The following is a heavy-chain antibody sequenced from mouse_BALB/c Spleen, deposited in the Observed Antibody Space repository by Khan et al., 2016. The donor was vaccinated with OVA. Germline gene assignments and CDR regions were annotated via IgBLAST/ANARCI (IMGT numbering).Heavy chain of an antibody. CDR2: IDPENGDT. CDR1: GFNIKDYY. CDR3: NAGDYDYVWFAY. Sequence: VQLQQSGAELVRSGASVKLSCTASGFNIKDYYMHWVKQRPEQGLEWIGWIDPENGDTEYAPKFQGKATMTADTSSNTAYLQLSSLTSEDTAVYYGNAGDYDYVWFAYWGQGTLVTVSA. V-gene: IGHV14-4*02. D-gene: IGHD2-4*01. J-gene: IGHJ3*01.